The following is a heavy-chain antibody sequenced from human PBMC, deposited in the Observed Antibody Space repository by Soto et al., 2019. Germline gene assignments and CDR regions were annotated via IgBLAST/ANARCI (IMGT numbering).Heavy chain of an antibody. J-gene: IGHJ6*02. CDR3: ASTAARGRLYYYYGMDV. V-gene: IGHV1-69*06. Sequence: SVKVSCKASGVTFSSYAISWVRQAPGQGLEWMGGIIPIFGTANYAQKFQGRVTITADKSTSTAYMELSSLRSEDTAVYYCASTAARGRLYYYYGMDVWGQGTTVTVSS. D-gene: IGHD2-2*01. CDR2: IIPIFGTA. CDR1: GVTFSSYA.